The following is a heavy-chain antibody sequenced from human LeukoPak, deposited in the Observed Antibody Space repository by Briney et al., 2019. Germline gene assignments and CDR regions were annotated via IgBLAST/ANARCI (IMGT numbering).Heavy chain of an antibody. CDR1: NGSISPYF. V-gene: IGHV4-59*08. Sequence: SETLSLTCTVSNGSISPYFWSWIRQPPGKGLEWIGYIYYSGSTKYNPSLKSRVTISLDTSKKQSSLKLSSVTAADTALYYCARRQTYFDYWGQGTLVTVSS. CDR2: IYYSGST. J-gene: IGHJ4*02. CDR3: ARRQTYFDY.